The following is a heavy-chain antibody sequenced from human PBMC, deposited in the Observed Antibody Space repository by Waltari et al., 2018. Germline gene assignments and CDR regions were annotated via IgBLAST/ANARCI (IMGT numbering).Heavy chain of an antibody. J-gene: IGHJ6*03. CDR1: GGSFSGYY. CDR3: ARARQNYYYYYMDV. CDR2: IKQSGST. Sequence: QVQLQQWGAGLLKPSETLSLTCAVYGGSFSGYYWSWIRQPPGKGLEWIGEIKQSGSTNYNPSLKSRVTISVDTSKNQFSLKLSSVTAADTAVYYCARARQNYYYYYMDVWGKGTTVTVSS. V-gene: IGHV4-34*01.